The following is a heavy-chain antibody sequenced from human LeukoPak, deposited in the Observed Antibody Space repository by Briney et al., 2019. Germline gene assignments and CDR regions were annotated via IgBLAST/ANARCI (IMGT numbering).Heavy chain of an antibody. CDR2: LGISGGYT. D-gene: IGHD3-9*01. V-gene: IGHV3-23*01. Sequence: PGGSLRLSCVASGFTLSSYAMSCVRQAPGKGLQWVSSLGISGGYTWYAGSVKGRFTISRDSSKNTLYLQMKSLGAEDAYVYYCARGGGGNSDFLTTYTGASLSFDYWGQGALVTVSS. J-gene: IGHJ4*02. CDR1: GFTLSSYA. CDR3: ARGGGGNSDFLTTYTGASLSFDY.